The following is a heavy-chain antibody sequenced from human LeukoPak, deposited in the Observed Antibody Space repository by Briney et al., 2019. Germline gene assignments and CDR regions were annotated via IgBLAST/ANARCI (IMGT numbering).Heavy chain of an antibody. CDR3: ARGDVTTTLYYYYYYGMDV. CDR1: GYTFTSYY. Sequence: ASVKVSCKASGYTFTSYYMHWVRQPPGQGLEWMGIINPSGGSKRYAQKLQGRVTMTRDTSTSTVYMELISLRSEDTALYYCARGDVTTTLYYYYYYGMDVWGQGTTVTVSS. V-gene: IGHV1-46*01. D-gene: IGHD4-17*01. CDR2: INPSGGSK. J-gene: IGHJ6*02.